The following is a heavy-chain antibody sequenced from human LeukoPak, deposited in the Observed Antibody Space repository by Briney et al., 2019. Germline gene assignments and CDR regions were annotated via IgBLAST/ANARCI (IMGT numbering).Heavy chain of an antibody. V-gene: IGHV3-74*01. CDR2: INSDGSST. CDR3: ARDLGLLYCSGGSCYSNYYYYGMDV. J-gene: IGHJ6*02. D-gene: IGHD2-15*01. Sequence: PGRSLRLSCAASGFTFSSYWMHWVRQAPGKGLVWVSRINSDGSSTSYADSVKGRFTISRDNAKNTLYLQMNSLRAEDTAVYYCARDLGLLYCSGGSCYSNYYYYGMDVWGQGTTVTVSS. CDR1: GFTFSSYW.